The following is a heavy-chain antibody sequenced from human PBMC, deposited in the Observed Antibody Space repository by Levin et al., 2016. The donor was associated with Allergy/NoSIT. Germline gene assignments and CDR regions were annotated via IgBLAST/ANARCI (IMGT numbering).Heavy chain of an antibody. CDR3: ARDRGVVDYSDSSGFYPFYYYYDMDV. D-gene: IGHD3-22*01. J-gene: IGHJ6*02. V-gene: IGHV3-30-3*01. Sequence: WIRQPPGKGLEWVAVTSYNGYNKYYAGSVKGRFTISRDNSANRLYLQMNSLRPEDTAVYYCARDRGVVDYSDSSGFYPFYYYYDMDVWGQGTTVTVSS. CDR2: TSYNGYNK.